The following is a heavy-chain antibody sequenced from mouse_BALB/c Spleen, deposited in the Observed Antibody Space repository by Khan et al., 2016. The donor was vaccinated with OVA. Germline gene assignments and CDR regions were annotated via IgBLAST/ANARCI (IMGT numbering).Heavy chain of an antibody. CDR3: ARDSAMDY. CDR2: IFPGDGTT. J-gene: IGHJ4*01. V-gene: IGHV1-85*01. CDR1: GYTFTTYD. Sequence: QVQLQQSGAELVKPGASVKLSCKASGYTFTTYDINWVRQRPEQGLEWIGWIFPGDGTTKYNAKFKGKATLTTDKSSNTAYMHLSRLTSEDSAVYCCARDSAMDYWGQGTSVTVAS.